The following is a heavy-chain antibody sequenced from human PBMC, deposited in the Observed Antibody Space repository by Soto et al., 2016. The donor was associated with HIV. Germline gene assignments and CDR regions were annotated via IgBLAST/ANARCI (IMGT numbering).Heavy chain of an antibody. CDR3: ARNALASGTYYFDY. J-gene: IGHJ4*02. Sequence: QLQLQESGPGLVKPSETLSLTCSVSGGSISTITSYWGWIRQPPGKGLEWIGNIHHSEGTYYNESLKSRVTISIDTSKNQFSLKLSSVTAADTAVYYCARNALASGTYYFDYWGQGALVTVSS. V-gene: IGHV4-39*01. CDR1: GGSISTITSY. CDR2: IHHSEGT. D-gene: IGHD1-1*01.